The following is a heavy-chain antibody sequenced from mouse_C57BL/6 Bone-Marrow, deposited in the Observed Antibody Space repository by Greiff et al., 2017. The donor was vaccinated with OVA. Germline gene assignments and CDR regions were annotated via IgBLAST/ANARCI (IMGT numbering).Heavy chain of an antibody. CDR2: IYPGNSDT. CDR1: GYTFTSYW. V-gene: IGHV1-5*01. D-gene: IGHD1-1*01. CDR3: TRDMWITTVVARFDY. Sequence: EVQLQQSGTVLARPGASVKMSCKTSGYTFTSYWMHWVKQRPGQGLEWIGAIYPGNSDTSYNQKFKGKAKLTAVTSASTAYMELSSLTNEDSAVYYCTRDMWITTVVARFDYWGQGTTLTVSS. J-gene: IGHJ2*01.